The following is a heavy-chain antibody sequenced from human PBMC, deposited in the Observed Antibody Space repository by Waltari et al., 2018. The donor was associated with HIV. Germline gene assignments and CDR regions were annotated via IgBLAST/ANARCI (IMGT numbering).Heavy chain of an antibody. CDR2: INPRSGDT. J-gene: IGHJ4*02. V-gene: IGHV1-2*02. CDR1: GYTFSNYY. Sequence: QLVQPGAEVTKPGASVKVSCKASGYTFSNYYIHWVRQARGQGLEWMGWINPRSGDTHYAHKFQGGVTITRDTSISTVYMELSRLTYDDTADYYGARGYSAQNPKLGAGGYWGQGTLVTVSS. D-gene: IGHD7-27*01. CDR3: ARGYSAQNPKLGAGGY.